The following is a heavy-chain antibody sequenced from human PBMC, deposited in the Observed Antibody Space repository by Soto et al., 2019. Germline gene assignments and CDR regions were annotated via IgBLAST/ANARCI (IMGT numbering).Heavy chain of an antibody. CDR3: ARGDIVLVPAAIDYYYYGMDV. V-gene: IGHV4-4*02. J-gene: IGHJ6*02. Sequence: QVQLQESGPGLVKPSGTLSLTCAVSGGSISSSNWWSWVRQPPGKGLEWIGEIYHSGSTNYNPSLKSRVTISLDKSKNQFSLKLSSVTDADTAVYYCARGDIVLVPAAIDYYYYGMDVWGQGNTVTVSS. CDR2: IYHSGST. CDR1: GGSISSSNW. D-gene: IGHD2-2*02.